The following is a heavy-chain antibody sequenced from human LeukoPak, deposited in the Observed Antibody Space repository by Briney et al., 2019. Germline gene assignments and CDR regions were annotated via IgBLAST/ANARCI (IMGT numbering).Heavy chain of an antibody. CDR3: AANGESTNWHWNY. Sequence: GGSLRLSCAASGFTFSSYAMSWVRQAPGKGLEWVSALTASGGDTYYADSVKGRFTVSRDNSKNTLFLQMNSLRAEDTAVYYCAANGESTNWHWNYWGQGTLVTVSS. J-gene: IGHJ4*02. D-gene: IGHD1-7*01. CDR1: GFTFSSYA. CDR2: LTASGGDT. V-gene: IGHV3-23*01.